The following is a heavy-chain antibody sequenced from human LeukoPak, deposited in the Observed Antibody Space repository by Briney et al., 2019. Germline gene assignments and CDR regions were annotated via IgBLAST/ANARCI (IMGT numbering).Heavy chain of an antibody. CDR3: ARGIAVAGIIDY. V-gene: IGHV3-66*01. J-gene: IGHJ4*02. Sequence: GGSLRLSCAASGFTFSSYSMNWVRQAPGKGLEWVSVIYSGGSTYYADSVKGRFTISRDNSKNTLYLQMNSLRAEDTAVYYCARGIAVAGIIDYWGQGTLVTVSS. CDR2: IYSGGST. D-gene: IGHD6-19*01. CDR1: GFTFSSYS.